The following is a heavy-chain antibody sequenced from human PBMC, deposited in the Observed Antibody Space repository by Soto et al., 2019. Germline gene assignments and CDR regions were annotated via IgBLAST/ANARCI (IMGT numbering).Heavy chain of an antibody. V-gene: IGHV3-9*01. CDR1: GFTFDDYA. Sequence: TGGSLRLSCAASGFTFDDYAMHWVRQAPGKGLEWVSGISWNSGSIAYADSVKGRFIISRDNAKSSLYLQMNSLRTEDTALYYCAKDHGYSYGYQDYWGQGTLVTVSS. J-gene: IGHJ4*02. CDR3: AKDHGYSYGYQDY. CDR2: ISWNSGSI. D-gene: IGHD5-18*01.